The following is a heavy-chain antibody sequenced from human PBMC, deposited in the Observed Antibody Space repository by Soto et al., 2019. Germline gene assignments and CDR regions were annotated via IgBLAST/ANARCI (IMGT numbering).Heavy chain of an antibody. CDR2: ISWSSASI. Sequence: PGESLKISCAASGFTFNDYAMHWVRQTPGKGLEWVSGISWSSASIGYADSVRGRFTISRDNAKNSLYLQMNSLGTEDTALYYCAKDSGAGTLLSNSGLDLWGQGTTVTVS. D-gene: IGHD6-19*01. CDR1: GFTFNDYA. J-gene: IGHJ6*02. CDR3: AKDSGAGTLLSNSGLDL. V-gene: IGHV3-9*01.